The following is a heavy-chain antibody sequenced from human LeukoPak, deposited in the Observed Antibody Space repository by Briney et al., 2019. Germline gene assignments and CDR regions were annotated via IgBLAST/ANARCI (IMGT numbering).Heavy chain of an antibody. CDR2: IWHDASHT. CDR1: GFIFSTYA. V-gene: IGHV3-33*01. J-gene: IGHJ5*02. Sequence: GRSLRLSCAASGFIFSTYAMHWVRQAPGKGLEWVALIWHDASHTFYTDSVKGRFTISRDNSKNTVYLQMNSLGGEDTAVYYCARALNSAWHNIDHWGQGTLVTVPS. D-gene: IGHD6-19*01. CDR3: ARALNSAWHNIDH.